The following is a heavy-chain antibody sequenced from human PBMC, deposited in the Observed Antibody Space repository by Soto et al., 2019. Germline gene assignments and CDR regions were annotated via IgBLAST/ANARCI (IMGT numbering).Heavy chain of an antibody. J-gene: IGHJ4*01. CDR3: AKAHVMVAAGSTFDY. Sequence: SETLSLTCTVSGYSISSGSYWGCIRQPPGKGPEWIASIYHGGTTFYNPSLKSRVTVSVDKSNNQFSLKLRSVTAADTAVYYCAKAHVMVAAGSTFDYWGHGTLVTVSS. CDR2: IYHGGTT. V-gene: IGHV4-38-2*02. CDR1: GYSISSGSY. D-gene: IGHD6-19*01.